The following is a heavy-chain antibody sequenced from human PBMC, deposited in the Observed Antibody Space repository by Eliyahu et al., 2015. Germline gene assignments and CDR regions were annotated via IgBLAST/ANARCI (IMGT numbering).Heavy chain of an antibody. CDR3: AERGGGF. Sequence: QVQLQESGPGLVKPSETLSXTCTVXGVSFSSHYWSWIRQAPGKGLEFLGFINYKGDINIKRPLRSRLTMSVDTSRNQVSLRLKSVTAADTAVYYCAERGGGFWGQGTLITVSS. V-gene: IGHV4-59*11. D-gene: IGHD3-16*01. CDR1: GVSFSSHY. J-gene: IGHJ1*01. CDR2: INYKGDI.